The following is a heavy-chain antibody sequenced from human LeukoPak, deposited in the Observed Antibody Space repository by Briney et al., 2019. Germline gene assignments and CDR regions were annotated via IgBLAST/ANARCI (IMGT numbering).Heavy chain of an antibody. J-gene: IGHJ3*02. CDR1: GFTFSSDA. D-gene: IGHD6-13*01. CDR3: ARGPPGYSSSWPYDAFDI. V-gene: IGHV3-7*03. CDR2: IKQDGSEK. Sequence: GGSLRLSCTSSGFTFSSDAMTWVRQAPGKGLEWVANIKQDGSEKYYVDSVKGRFTISRDNAKNSLYLQMNSLRAEDTAVYYCARGPPGYSSSWPYDAFDIWGQGTMVTVSS.